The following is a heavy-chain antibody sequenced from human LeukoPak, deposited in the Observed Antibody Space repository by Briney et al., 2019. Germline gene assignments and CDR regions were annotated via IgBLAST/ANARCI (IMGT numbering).Heavy chain of an antibody. Sequence: GGSLRLSCSGSGFTFSTYVRQWVRQAPGKGLEYVSAIGPNGATTYYADSVKGRFTISRDNSMSTLFLQMTSLTTDDAAVYYCVKMSLSGYYNFDHWGQGTLVTVSS. CDR3: VKMSLSGYYNFDH. V-gene: IGHV3-64D*06. J-gene: IGHJ4*02. CDR2: IGPNGATT. D-gene: IGHD3-3*01. CDR1: GFTFSTYV.